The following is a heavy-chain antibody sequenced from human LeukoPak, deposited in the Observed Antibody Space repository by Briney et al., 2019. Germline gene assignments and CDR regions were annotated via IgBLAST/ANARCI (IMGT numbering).Heavy chain of an antibody. CDR3: AAASGSYYYYYMDV. CDR1: GYSISSGYY. J-gene: IGHJ6*03. D-gene: IGHD1-26*01. V-gene: IGHV4-38-2*02. CDR2: IYHSGST. Sequence: PSETLSLTCTVSGYSISSGYYWGWIRQPPGKGLEWIGSIYHSGSTYYNPSLKSRVTISVDTSMNQFSLKLSSVTAADTAVYYCAAASGSYYYYYMDVWGKGTTVTVSS.